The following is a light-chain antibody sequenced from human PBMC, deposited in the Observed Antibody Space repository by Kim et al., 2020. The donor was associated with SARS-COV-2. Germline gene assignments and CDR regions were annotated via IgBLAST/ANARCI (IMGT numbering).Light chain of an antibody. Sequence: SSSVRGRDTIPCRASQNVNNWLAWYQQKPGKAPKLLIYKASSLESGVPSRFSGSGSGTEFTLTISSPQPDDFATYYCQEFNPYSAFGQGTKLEI. J-gene: IGKJ2*01. V-gene: IGKV1-5*03. CDR3: QEFNPYSA. CDR1: QNVNNW. CDR2: KAS.